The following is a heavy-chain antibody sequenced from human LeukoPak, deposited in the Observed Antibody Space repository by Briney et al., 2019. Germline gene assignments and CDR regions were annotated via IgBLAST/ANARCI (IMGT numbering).Heavy chain of an antibody. D-gene: IGHD4-11*01. CDR2: IYYSGST. CDR1: GGSISSSSYY. J-gene: IGHJ4*02. Sequence: SETLSLTCTVSGGSISSSSYYWGWIRQPPGKGLEWIGSIYYSGSTYYNPSPKSRVTISVDTSKNQFSLKLSSVTAADTAVYYCAREQLWYYSPYYFDYWGQGTLVTVSS. CDR3: AREQLWYYSPYYFDY. V-gene: IGHV4-39*07.